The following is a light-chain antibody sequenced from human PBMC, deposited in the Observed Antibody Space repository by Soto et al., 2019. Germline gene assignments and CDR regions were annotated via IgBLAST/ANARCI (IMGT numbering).Light chain of an antibody. V-gene: IGKV3-15*01. CDR2: GAS. J-gene: IGKJ3*01. Sequence: EIVMTQSPATRSVSPGERATLSCRASQSVSSNLAWYQQKPGQAPRLLIYGASTRATGIPARFSGSGSGTEFTLTISSLQSEDFAVYYCQQYNNWPFTFGPGTKVDIK. CDR1: QSVSSN. CDR3: QQYNNWPFT.